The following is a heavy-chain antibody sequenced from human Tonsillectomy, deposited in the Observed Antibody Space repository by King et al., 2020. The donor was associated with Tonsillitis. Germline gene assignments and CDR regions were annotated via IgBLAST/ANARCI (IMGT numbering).Heavy chain of an antibody. Sequence: VQLVESGGGLVQPGGSLRLSCAASGFTLSSYWMSWVRQAPGKGLEWVANIKQDGSEKYYVGSVKGRFTISRDNAKNSLYLQMISLGAEDTAVYFCARLKLPYFWFFDLWGRGTLVTVSS. CDR1: GFTLSSYW. CDR3: ARLKLPYFWFFDL. J-gene: IGHJ2*01. CDR2: IKQDGSEK. V-gene: IGHV3-7*03. D-gene: IGHD3-10*01.